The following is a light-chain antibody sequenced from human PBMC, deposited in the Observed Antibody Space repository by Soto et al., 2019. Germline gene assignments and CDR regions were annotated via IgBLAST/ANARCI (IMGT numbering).Light chain of an antibody. CDR3: SSYTSRSTLYV. J-gene: IGLJ1*01. V-gene: IGLV2-14*01. CDR1: SSDVVGYNY. Sequence: QSVLTQPASVCGSPGQSITISCTGTSSDVVGYNYVSWYQQHPGKAPKLMIYDVSNRPSRVSNRFSGSKSGNTASLTISGLQAEYEADYYCSSYTSRSTLYVFGTGTKLTVL. CDR2: DVS.